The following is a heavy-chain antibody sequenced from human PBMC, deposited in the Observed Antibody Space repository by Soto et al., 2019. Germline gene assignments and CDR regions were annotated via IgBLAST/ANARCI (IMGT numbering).Heavy chain of an antibody. CDR1: GFTFSSYS. CDR2: ISSSSSYI. D-gene: IGHD3-16*02. Sequence: GGSLRLSCAASGFTFSSYSMNWVRQAPGKGLEWVSSISSSSSYIYYADSVKGRFTISRDNAKNSLYLQMNSLRAEDTAVYYCARDGMITFGGVILSYGMDVWGQGTTVTVSS. J-gene: IGHJ6*02. V-gene: IGHV3-21*01. CDR3: ARDGMITFGGVILSYGMDV.